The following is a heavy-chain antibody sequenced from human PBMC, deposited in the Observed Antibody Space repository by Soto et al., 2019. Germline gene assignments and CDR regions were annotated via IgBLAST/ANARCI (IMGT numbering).Heavy chain of an antibody. CDR2: IFTRDSET. Sequence: PGESLKISCKGPGHLFNNHWIGWVRQTPGKGLEWMGLIFTRDSETKTSPSLQGHVSFSVDNSINTVYLQWTSLKTRDTGIYFCARGYVESGHGYDLWGQGTLVTVSS. V-gene: IGHV5-51*01. D-gene: IGHD2-21*02. CDR3: ARGYVESGHGYDL. CDR1: GHLFNNHW. J-gene: IGHJ5*02.